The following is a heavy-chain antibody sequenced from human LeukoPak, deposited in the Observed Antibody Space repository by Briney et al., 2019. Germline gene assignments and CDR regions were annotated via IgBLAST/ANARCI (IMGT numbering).Heavy chain of an antibody. CDR1: GGSISSGSYY. D-gene: IGHD4-23*01. CDR3: ARAGDYGGSPNEI. J-gene: IGHJ4*02. CDR2: IYTSGST. V-gene: IGHV4-61*02. Sequence: PSETLSLTCTVSGGSISSGSYYWSWIRQPAGKGLEWIGRIYTSGSTNYNPSLKSRVTISVDTSKNQFSLKLSSVTAADTAVYYCARAGDYGGSPNEIWGQGTLVTVSS.